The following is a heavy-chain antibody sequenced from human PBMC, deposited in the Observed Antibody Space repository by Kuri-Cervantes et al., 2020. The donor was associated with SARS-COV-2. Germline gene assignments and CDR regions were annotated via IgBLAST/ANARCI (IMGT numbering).Heavy chain of an antibody. Sequence: ASVKVSCKASGYTFTSYGISWVRQAPGQGLEWMGWISAYNGNTNYAQKLQGRVTMTTGTSTSTAYMELRSLKSDDTAVYYCASWGRDMTTVTWVDYWGQGTLVTVSS. CDR3: ASWGRDMTTVTWVDY. V-gene: IGHV1-18*01. CDR1: GYTFTSYG. CDR2: ISAYNGNT. D-gene: IGHD4-17*01. J-gene: IGHJ4*02.